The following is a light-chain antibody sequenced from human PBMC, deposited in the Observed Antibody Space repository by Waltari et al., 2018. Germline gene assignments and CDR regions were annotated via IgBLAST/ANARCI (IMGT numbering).Light chain of an antibody. CDR3: SSYTSINTLVV. J-gene: IGLJ2*01. V-gene: IGLV2-14*03. Sequence: QSALTQPASVSGSPEQSITISCTGTTSDVGSYTYVSWYQQHPGKAPKLMFYDVTKRPSGVSNRFAGSKAGNTASLTISGLQAEDEADYYCSSYTSINTLVVFGGGTKLTVL. CDR2: DVT. CDR1: TSDVGSYTY.